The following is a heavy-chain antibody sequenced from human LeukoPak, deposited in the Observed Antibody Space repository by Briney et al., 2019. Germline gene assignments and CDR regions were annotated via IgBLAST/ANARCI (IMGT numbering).Heavy chain of an antibody. J-gene: IGHJ4*02. CDR2: ISFDGSDK. Sequence: GRSLRLSCAASGSTFSSYGMHWVRQAPGKGLEWVAVISFDGSDKYYADSVKGRFTISRDNSKNTLYLQMNSLRAEDTAVYYCAKADWGNNDYLFDYWGLGTLVTVSS. CDR1: GSTFSSYG. D-gene: IGHD3-16*01. V-gene: IGHV3-30*18. CDR3: AKADWGNNDYLFDY.